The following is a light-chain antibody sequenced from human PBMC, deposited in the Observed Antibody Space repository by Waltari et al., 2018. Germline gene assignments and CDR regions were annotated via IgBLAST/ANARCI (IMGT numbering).Light chain of an antibody. CDR1: QSVSNY. CDR2: AAS. J-gene: IGKJ4*01. Sequence: DRQMTQSPPSLDASIGDRVTITCRASQSVSNYLSWYQQKPGKAPKLLIYAASSLESGVPSRFTGSGSGTDFTLTISSLQSEDFATYYCQQTYTTPLTFGGGTTVEIK. V-gene: IGKV1-39*01. CDR3: QQTYTTPLT.